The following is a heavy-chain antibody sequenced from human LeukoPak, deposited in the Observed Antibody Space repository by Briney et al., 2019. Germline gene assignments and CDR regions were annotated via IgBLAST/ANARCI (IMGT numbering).Heavy chain of an antibody. Sequence: EASVKVSCKASGYTFTASXXXXXXQAPGQGXEYMGWINPNSGGTNYAQKFQGRVXMTRDTSTSTVYMELSSLRSEDTAVYYCARDLGAQTMVFFDPWGQGTLVTVSS. J-gene: IGHJ5*02. CDR2: INPNSGGT. CDR1: GYTFTASX. V-gene: IGHV1-2*02. D-gene: IGHD4/OR15-4a*01. CDR3: ARDLGAQTMVFFDP.